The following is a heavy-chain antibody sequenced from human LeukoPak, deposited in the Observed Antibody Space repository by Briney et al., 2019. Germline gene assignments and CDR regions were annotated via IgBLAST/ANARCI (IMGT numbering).Heavy chain of an antibody. CDR2: IYYSGST. J-gene: IGHJ5*02. V-gene: IGHV4-59*08. CDR3: ARSVNWFDP. CDR1: GGSISSYY. Sequence: KSSETLSLTCTVSGGSISSYYWSWIRQPPGKGLEWIGYIYYSGSTNYNPSLKSRVTISVDTSKNQFSLKLSSVTAADTAVYYCARSVNWFDPWGQGTLVTVSS.